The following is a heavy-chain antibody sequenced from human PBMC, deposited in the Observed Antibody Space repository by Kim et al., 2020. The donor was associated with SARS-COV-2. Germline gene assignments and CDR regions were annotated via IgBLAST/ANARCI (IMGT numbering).Heavy chain of an antibody. CDR3: ARDHYDSSG. CDR2: ISYDGSNK. V-gene: IGHV3-30-3*01. CDR1: GFTFSSYA. Sequence: GGSLRLSCAASGFTFSSYAMHWVRQAPGKGLEWVAVISYDGSNKYYADSVKGRFTISRDNSKSTLYLQMNSLRAEDTAVYYCARDHYDSSGWGQGTLVTVSS. J-gene: IGHJ4*02. D-gene: IGHD3-22*01.